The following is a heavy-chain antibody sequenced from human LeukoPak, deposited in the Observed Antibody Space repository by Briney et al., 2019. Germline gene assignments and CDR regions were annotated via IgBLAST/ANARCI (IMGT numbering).Heavy chain of an antibody. CDR1: GGTFSSYA. V-gene: IGHV1-69*04. D-gene: IGHD4-17*01. CDR2: IIPILGIA. Sequence: SVKVSCKASGGTFSSYAISWVRQAPGQGLEWMGRIIPILGIANYAQKFQGRVTITADESTSTAYMELSSLRSEDTAVYYCAGARTHGGDYLYYFDYWGQGTLVTVSS. J-gene: IGHJ4*02. CDR3: AGARTHGGDYLYYFDY.